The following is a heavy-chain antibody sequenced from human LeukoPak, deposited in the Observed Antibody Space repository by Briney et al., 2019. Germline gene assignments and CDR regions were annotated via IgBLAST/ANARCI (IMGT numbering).Heavy chain of an antibody. CDR3: AGRGQRSFRD. CDR2: IYRIGNT. CDR1: GDSISSDY. D-gene: IGHD2/OR15-2a*01. V-gene: IGHV4-4*08. J-gene: IGHJ1*01. Sequence: SGTLSLSCSVSGDSISSDYWSWIRQPPGKGLEWIGYIYRIGNTDYNPSLMSRVTISLETSKNHLSCILNSLTAEETAAWYCAGRGQRSFRDWGQGPLLTVPS.